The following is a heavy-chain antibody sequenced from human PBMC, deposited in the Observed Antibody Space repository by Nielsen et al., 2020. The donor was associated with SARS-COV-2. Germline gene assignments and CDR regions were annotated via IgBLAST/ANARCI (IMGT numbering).Heavy chain of an antibody. J-gene: IGHJ4*02. CDR3: ARGDSNGYPDY. Sequence: GESLKISCAASGFTFSSSGMHWVRQAPGKGLEWVSSISTTGNYIFYVDSVKGRFTISRDNVKNSLYLQMSSLRTEDTAVYYCARGDSNGYPDYWGQGTLVTVSS. CDR2: ISTTGNYI. CDR1: GFTFSSSG. D-gene: IGHD3-22*01. V-gene: IGHV3-21*01.